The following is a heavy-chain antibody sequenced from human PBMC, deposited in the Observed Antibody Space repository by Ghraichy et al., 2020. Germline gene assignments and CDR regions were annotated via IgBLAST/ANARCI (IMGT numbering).Heavy chain of an antibody. D-gene: IGHD1-26*01. CDR1: GGSVSSGSYY. CDR2: IYYSGST. Sequence: SETLSLTCTVSGGSVSSGSYYWSWIRQPPGKGLEWIGYIYYSGSTNYNPSLKSRVTISVDTSKNQFSLKLSSVTAADTAVYYCARVWWEPSNYYYCYYMDVWVKRTTVTVSS. CDR3: ARVWWEPSNYYYCYYMDV. V-gene: IGHV4-61*01. J-gene: IGHJ6*03.